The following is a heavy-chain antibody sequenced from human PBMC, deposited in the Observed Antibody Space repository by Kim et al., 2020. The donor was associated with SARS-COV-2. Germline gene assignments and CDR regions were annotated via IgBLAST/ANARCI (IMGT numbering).Heavy chain of an antibody. D-gene: IGHD2-15*01. Sequence: SETLSLTCTVSGGSVSSGSYYWSWIRQPPGKGLEWIGYIYYSGSTNYNPSLKSRVTISVDTSKNQFSLKLSSVTAADTAVYYCARDIVVVVAATNKQWYNWFDPWGQGTLVTVSS. V-gene: IGHV4-61*01. CDR3: ARDIVVVVAATNKQWYNWFDP. CDR1: GGSVSSGSYY. J-gene: IGHJ5*02. CDR2: IYYSGST.